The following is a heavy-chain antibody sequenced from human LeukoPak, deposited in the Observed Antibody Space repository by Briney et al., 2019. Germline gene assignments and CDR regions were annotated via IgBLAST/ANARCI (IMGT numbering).Heavy chain of an antibody. J-gene: IGHJ4*02. D-gene: IGHD3-22*01. Sequence: PGGSLRLSCAASGLTFSTCGMHWVRHAPGKGLEWVAFIRYDGSNKYYADSVKGRFIISRDNSENTLYLQMNSPRAEDTAVYYCAKDRSYYDSGGYRNFDYWGQGTLVTVSS. CDR3: AKDRSYYDSGGYRNFDY. CDR2: IRYDGSNK. V-gene: IGHV3-30*02. CDR1: GLTFSTCG.